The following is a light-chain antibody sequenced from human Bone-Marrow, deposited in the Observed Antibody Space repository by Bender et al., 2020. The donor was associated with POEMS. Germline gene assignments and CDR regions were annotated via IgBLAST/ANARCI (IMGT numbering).Light chain of an antibody. CDR1: NIGTKS. J-gene: IGLJ3*02. V-gene: IGLV3-21*02. CDR3: CSYAGSSTWV. CDR2: DDS. Sequence: SYVLTQPPSVSVAPGQTARITCGGNNIGTKSVHWYQQKPGQAPVLVVYDDSDRPSGIPDRFSGSKSGNTASLTISGLQAEDEADYSCCSYAGSSTWVFGGGTKLTVL.